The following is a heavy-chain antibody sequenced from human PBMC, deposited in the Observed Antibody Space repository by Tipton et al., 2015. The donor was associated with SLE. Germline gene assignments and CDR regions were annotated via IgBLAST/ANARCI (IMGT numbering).Heavy chain of an antibody. CDR3: ARGALLPPPRWFVP. Sequence: TLSLTCTVSGGSISSYYWRWIRQPPGKGLEWIGYIYYSGSTNYNPSLKSRVTLSVDTSKNQFSLKLSSVTSADTAVYYCARGALLPPPRWFVPCGPGTLATV. CDR1: GGSISSYY. CDR2: IYYSGST. J-gene: IGHJ5*02. V-gene: IGHV4-59*01.